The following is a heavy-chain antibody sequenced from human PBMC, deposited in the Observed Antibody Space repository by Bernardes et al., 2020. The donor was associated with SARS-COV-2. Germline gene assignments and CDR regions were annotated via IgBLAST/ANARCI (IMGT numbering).Heavy chain of an antibody. V-gene: IGHV4-34*01. CDR2: INHRGGT. CDR3: ARGPGRNGGWYRGYHFDY. D-gene: IGHD6-19*01. J-gene: IGHJ4*01. CDR1: GRSLIDYS. Sequence: SETLSLTCAVSGRSLIDYSWSWLRQPPGKGLQWLGEINHRGGTNYNPSLKSRASISADSSQNQFFLRLDSVTAADTAVYFCARGPGRNGGWYRGYHFDYWGQGSPVTVSS.